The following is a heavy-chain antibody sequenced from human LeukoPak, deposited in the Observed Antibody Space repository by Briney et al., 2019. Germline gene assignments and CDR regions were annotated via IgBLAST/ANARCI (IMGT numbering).Heavy chain of an antibody. CDR3: ASQPAAADIDY. D-gene: IGHD2-2*01. CDR1: GFTFSRFW. J-gene: IGHJ4*02. V-gene: IGHV3-7*03. CDR2: IKQDESEK. Sequence: GGSLRLSCATSGFTFSRFWMTWVRQAPGKGLEWVANIKQDESEKNYADSVKGRFTISRDNAKSSLYLQMNSLRGEDTAVYYCASQPAAADIDYWGQGTLVTVSS.